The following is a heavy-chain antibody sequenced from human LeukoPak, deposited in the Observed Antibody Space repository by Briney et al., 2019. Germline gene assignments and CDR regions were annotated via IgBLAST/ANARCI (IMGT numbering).Heavy chain of an antibody. D-gene: IGHD6-6*01. V-gene: IGHV3-48*03. CDR1: GFTFSSYE. J-gene: IGHJ4*02. CDR2: ISSSGSTI. Sequence: PGGSLRLSCAASGFTFSSYEMNWVRQAPGKGLEWVSYISSSGSTIYYADSVKGRFTISRDNAENSLYLQMDTLRAEDTAVYYCARMYSSSSALDYWGQGTLVTVSS. CDR3: ARMYSSSSALDY.